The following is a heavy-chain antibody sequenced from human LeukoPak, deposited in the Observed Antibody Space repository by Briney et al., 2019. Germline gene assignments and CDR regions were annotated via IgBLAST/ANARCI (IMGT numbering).Heavy chain of an antibody. Sequence: PSETLSLTCTVSGGSISSGTYYWTWIRQPAGKGLEWIGRIYTSGGTNYNPSLKSRVTISVDTSKNQFSLKLSSVTAADTAVYYCASQLRYFDWLSSGYMDVWGKGTTVTISS. D-gene: IGHD3-9*01. CDR3: ASQLRYFDWLSSGYMDV. J-gene: IGHJ6*03. V-gene: IGHV4-61*02. CDR1: GGSISSGTYY. CDR2: IYTSGGT.